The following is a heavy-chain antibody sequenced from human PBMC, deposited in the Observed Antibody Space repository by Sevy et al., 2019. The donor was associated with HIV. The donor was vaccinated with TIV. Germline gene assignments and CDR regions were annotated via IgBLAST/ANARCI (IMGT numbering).Heavy chain of an antibody. Sequence: GGSLRLSCAASGFTFSSYAMSWVRQAPGKGLEWVSAISGSGGSTYYANSVKGRFTISRDNSKNTLYLQMNSLRAEDTAVYYCAKVWWKGKAFDYWGQGTLVTVSS. V-gene: IGHV3-23*01. CDR1: GFTFSSYA. CDR3: AKVWWKGKAFDY. J-gene: IGHJ4*02. CDR2: ISGSGGST. D-gene: IGHD2-15*01.